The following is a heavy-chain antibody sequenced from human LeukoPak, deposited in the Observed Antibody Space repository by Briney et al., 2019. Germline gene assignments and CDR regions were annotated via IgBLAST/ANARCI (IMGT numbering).Heavy chain of an antibody. CDR3: ARGGQLWLIHGSNWFDP. Sequence: ASVKVSCKASGYTFTGYYMQWVRQAPGQGLEWMGWINPNSGGTDYAQKFQGRVTMTRDTSISTAYMELSSLISDDTAVYYCARGGQLWLIHGSNWFDPWGQGTLVTVSS. V-gene: IGHV1-2*02. CDR1: GYTFTGYY. J-gene: IGHJ5*02. CDR2: INPNSGGT. D-gene: IGHD5-18*01.